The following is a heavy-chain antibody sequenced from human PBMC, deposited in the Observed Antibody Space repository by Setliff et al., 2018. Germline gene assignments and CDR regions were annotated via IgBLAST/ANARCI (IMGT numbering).Heavy chain of an antibody. J-gene: IGHJ3*02. CDR2: ISDSGST. Sequence: SETLSLTCTVSGGSINSYYWSWIRQPPGKGLEWIAYISDSGSTNYNPSLKSRVTISLDTSKNQFSLKLSSVTAADTAEYYCARHNLHGTATTFAFDIWGQGTMVTVSS. V-gene: IGHV4-59*08. D-gene: IGHD2-21*02. CDR3: ARHNLHGTATTFAFDI. CDR1: GGSINSYY.